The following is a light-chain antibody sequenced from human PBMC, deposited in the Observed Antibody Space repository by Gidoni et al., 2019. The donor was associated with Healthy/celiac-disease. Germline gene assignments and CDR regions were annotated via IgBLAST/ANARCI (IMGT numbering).Light chain of an antibody. CDR3: QQYDNLPIT. J-gene: IGKJ5*01. V-gene: IGKV1-33*01. CDR1: QDISNY. CDR2: DAS. Sequence: DIQMTQSPSALSASVGDRVTITCQASQDISNYLNWYQQNPGKAPKRLIYDASNLETGVPSRFSGSGSGTDFTFTISSLQPEDIATYYCQQYDNLPITFGQGTRLEIK.